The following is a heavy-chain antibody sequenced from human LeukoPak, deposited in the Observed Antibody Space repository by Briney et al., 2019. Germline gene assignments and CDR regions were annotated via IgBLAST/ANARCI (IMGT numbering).Heavy chain of an antibody. V-gene: IGHV3-30*18. CDR3: AKDRSAGGYYYYYGMDV. Sequence: GGSLRLSCAASGFTFSSYGMHGVRQAPGKGLEWVAVISYDGSNKYYADSVKGRFTISRDNSKNTLYLQMNSLRAEDTAVYYCAKDRSAGGYYYYYGMDVWGQGTTVTVSS. D-gene: IGHD3-16*01. CDR1: GFTFSSYG. CDR2: ISYDGSNK. J-gene: IGHJ6*02.